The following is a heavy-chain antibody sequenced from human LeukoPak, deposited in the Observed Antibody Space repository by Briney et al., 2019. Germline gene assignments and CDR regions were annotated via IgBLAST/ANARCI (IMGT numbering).Heavy chain of an antibody. CDR1: GGSISSSSYY. J-gene: IGHJ4*02. D-gene: IGHD3-3*01. Sequence: SETLSLTCTVSGGSISSSSYYWGWIRQPPGKGLAWIGSIYYSGSTYYNPSLKSRVTISVDTSKNQFSLKLSSVTAADTAVYYCARGGIFGVVKKIKNYFDYWGQGTLVTVSS. CDR3: ARGGIFGVVKKIKNYFDY. CDR2: IYYSGST. V-gene: IGHV4-39*01.